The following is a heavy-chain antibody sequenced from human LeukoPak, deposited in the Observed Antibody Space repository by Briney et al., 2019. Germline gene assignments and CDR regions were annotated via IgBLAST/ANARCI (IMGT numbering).Heavy chain of an antibody. J-gene: IGHJ3*01. D-gene: IGHD5-18*01. Sequence: SETLSLTCTVSGGSISSYYWSWIRQPPGKGLEWIGEINHSGSTNYNPSLKSRVTISVDTSKNQFSLKLSSVTAADTAVYYCARGLLYSYGPVLTLWGQGTMVTVSS. CDR1: GGSISSYY. CDR2: INHSGST. CDR3: ARGLLYSYGPVLTL. V-gene: IGHV4-34*01.